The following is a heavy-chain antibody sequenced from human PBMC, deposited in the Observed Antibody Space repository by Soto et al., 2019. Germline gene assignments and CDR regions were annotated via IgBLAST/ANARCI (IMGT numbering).Heavy chain of an antibody. J-gene: IGHJ4*02. Sequence: GGSLRLSCAASGFTFSSYAMSWVRQAPGKGLEWVSAISGSGGSTYYADSVKGRFTISRDNSKNTLYLQMNSLRAEDTAVYYCARSPLRLEEQQLAIWGQGTLVTVSS. V-gene: IGHV3-23*01. CDR3: ARSPLRLEEQQLAI. CDR2: ISGSGGST. D-gene: IGHD6-13*01. CDR1: GFTFSSYA.